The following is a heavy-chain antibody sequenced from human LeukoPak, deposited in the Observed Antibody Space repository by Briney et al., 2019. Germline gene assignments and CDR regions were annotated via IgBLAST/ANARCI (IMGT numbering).Heavy chain of an antibody. J-gene: IGHJ5*02. CDR2: INPNSGGT. Sequence: ASVKVSCKASGYTFTGYYMHWVRQAPGQGHEWMGWINPNSGGTNYAQKFQGRVTMTRDTSISTAYMELSRLRSDDTAVYYCARGYCSSTSCSWFDPWGQGTLVTVSS. CDR3: ARGYCSSTSCSWFDP. V-gene: IGHV1-2*02. D-gene: IGHD2-2*01. CDR1: GYTFTGYY.